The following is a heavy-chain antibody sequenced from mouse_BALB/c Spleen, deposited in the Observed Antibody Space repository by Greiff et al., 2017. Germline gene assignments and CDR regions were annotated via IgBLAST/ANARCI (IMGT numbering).Heavy chain of an antibody. CDR1: GFTFSSFG. CDR3: ARGGNYVADY. D-gene: IGHD2-1*01. V-gene: IGHV5-17*02. CDR2: ISSGSSTI. J-gene: IGHJ4*01. Sequence: EVQRVESGGGLVQPGGSRKLSCAASGFTFSSFGMHWVRQAPEKGLEWVAYISSGSSTIYYADTVKGRFTISRDNPKNTLFLQMTSLRSEDTAMYYCARGGNYVADYWGQGTSVTVSS.